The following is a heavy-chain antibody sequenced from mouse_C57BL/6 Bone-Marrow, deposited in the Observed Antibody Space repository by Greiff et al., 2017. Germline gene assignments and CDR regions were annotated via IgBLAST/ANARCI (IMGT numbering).Heavy chain of an antibody. Sequence: EVQLVESGGGLVQPGESLKLSCESNEYEFPSHDMSWVRKTPEKRLELVAAINSDGGSTYYPDTMESRFIISRDNTKKTLYLQMSSLRSEDTALYYCARQMGLRRRGYAMDYWGQGTSVTVSS. J-gene: IGHJ4*01. CDR2: INSDGGST. D-gene: IGHD2-4*01. CDR3: ARQMGLRRRGYAMDY. V-gene: IGHV5-2*01. CDR1: EYEFPSHD.